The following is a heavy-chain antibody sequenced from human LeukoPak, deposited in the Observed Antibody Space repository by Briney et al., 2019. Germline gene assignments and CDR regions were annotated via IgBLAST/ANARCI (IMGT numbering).Heavy chain of an antibody. CDR3: ATVGGSRYYYYYGMDV. V-gene: IGHV4-34*01. CDR1: SGSFSGYY. CDR2: INHSGST. J-gene: IGHJ6*02. Sequence: SETLSLTCAAYSGSFSGYYWSWIRQPPGKGLEWIGEINHSGSTNYNPSLKSRVTISVDTSKNQFSLKLSSVTAADTAVYYCATVGGSRYYYYYGMDVWGQGTTVTVSS. D-gene: IGHD3-16*01.